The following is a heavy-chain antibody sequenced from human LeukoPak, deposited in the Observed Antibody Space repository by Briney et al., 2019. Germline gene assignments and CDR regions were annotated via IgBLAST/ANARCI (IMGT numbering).Heavy chain of an antibody. J-gene: IGHJ6*02. D-gene: IGHD4-17*01. Sequence: GGSLRLSCAASGFTFSTHAMHWVRQAPGLGLEWVAFVWFDGINKYYADSVKGRFTISRDNSKNTLYLQMNSLRAEDTAVYYCAKGEVYGDYVSGMDVWGQGTTVTVSS. CDR2: VWFDGINK. CDR1: GFTFSTHA. CDR3: AKGEVYGDYVSGMDV. V-gene: IGHV3-30*02.